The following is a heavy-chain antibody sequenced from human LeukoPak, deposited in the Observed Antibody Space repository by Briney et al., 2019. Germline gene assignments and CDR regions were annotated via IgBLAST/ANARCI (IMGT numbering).Heavy chain of an antibody. CDR3: ARDASGGTAMVNWFDP. J-gene: IGHJ5*02. CDR2: INPNSGGT. Sequence: ASVKVSCKASGYTFTGYYMHWVRQAPGQGLEWMGRINPNSGGTNYAQKFQGRVTMTRDTSISTAYMELSRLRSDDTAVYYCARDASGGTAMVNWFDPWGQGTLVTVSS. V-gene: IGHV1-2*06. D-gene: IGHD5-18*01. CDR1: GYTFTGYY.